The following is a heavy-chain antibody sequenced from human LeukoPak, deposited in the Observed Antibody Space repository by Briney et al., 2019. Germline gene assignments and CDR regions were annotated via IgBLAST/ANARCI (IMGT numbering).Heavy chain of an antibody. Sequence: PGGSLRLSCAASGFTFSAYSMNWVRQAPEKGLEWVSYTGSSSSPIYYADSVKGRFTISRDNAKNSLYLQMDSLRAEDTAVYYCARDQAYSFDYWGQGTLVTVSS. CDR2: TGSSSSPI. CDR3: ARDQAYSFDY. V-gene: IGHV3-48*01. CDR1: GFTFSAYS. J-gene: IGHJ4*02. D-gene: IGHD4-11*01.